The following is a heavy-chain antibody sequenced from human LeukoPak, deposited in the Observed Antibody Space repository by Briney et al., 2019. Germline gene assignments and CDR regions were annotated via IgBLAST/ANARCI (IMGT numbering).Heavy chain of an antibody. Sequence: SGPTLVKPTQTLTLNCTFSGFPLSTSGVGVGWIRQPPGKALEWLALIYWNDDKRYSPSLKSRLTITKDTSKNQVVLTMTNMDPVDTATYYCAHSDKHQLPFDYWGQGTLVTVSS. V-gene: IGHV2-5*01. CDR3: AHSDKHQLPFDY. CDR1: GFPLSTSGVG. CDR2: IYWNDDK. J-gene: IGHJ4*02. D-gene: IGHD6-13*01.